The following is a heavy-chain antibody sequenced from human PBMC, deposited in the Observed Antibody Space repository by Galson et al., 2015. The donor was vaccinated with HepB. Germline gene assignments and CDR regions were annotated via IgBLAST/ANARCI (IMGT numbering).Heavy chain of an antibody. Sequence: SLRLSCAASGFTFSSYSMNWVRQAPGKGLEWVSSISSSSSYIYYADSVKGRFTISRDNAKNSLYLQMNSLRAEDTAVYYCARDSASGGGGAWGQGTLVTVSS. D-gene: IGHD2-21*01. V-gene: IGHV3-21*01. CDR3: ARDSASGGGGA. CDR2: ISSSSSYI. CDR1: GFTFSSYS. J-gene: IGHJ4*02.